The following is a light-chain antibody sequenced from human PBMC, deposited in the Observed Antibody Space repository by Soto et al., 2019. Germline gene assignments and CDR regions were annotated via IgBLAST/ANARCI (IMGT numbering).Light chain of an antibody. CDR1: KSDVGGYNY. CDR3: SSYTGSSTV. V-gene: IGLV2-14*01. CDR2: DVS. J-gene: IGLJ1*01. Sequence: QSVLTQPASVSGSPGQSITISCTGTKSDVGGYNYVSWYQQHPGKAPKLMIYDVSNRPSGVSNRFSGSKSGNTASLTISGLQAEDEADYYCSSYTGSSTVFGAGTKVTVL.